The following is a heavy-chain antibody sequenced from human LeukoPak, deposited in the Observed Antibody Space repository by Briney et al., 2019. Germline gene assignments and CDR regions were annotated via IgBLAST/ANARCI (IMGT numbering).Heavy chain of an antibody. J-gene: IGHJ4*02. D-gene: IGHD3-22*01. CDR1: GFSFSSYE. CDR3: ARDRYDNSGYHDY. Sequence: GGSLRLSCAASGFSFSSYEMNWVRQAPGKGLEWVSYIGSSGSTIYYADSVKGRFTISRDNAKNSLYLQMNSLRAEDTAVYYCARDRYDNSGYHDYWGQGTLVTVSA. CDR2: IGSSGSTI. V-gene: IGHV3-48*03.